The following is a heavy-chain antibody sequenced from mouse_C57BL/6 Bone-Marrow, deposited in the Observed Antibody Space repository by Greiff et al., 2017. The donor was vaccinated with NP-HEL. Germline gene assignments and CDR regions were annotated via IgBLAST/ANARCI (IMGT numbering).Heavy chain of an antibody. D-gene: IGHD1-1*01. V-gene: IGHV5-15*04. CDR3: ARRVLRRGPYAMDY. Sequence: DVQLQQSGGGLVQPGGSLKLSCAASGFTFSDYGMAWVRQAPRKGLEWVAFISNLAYSIYYADTVTGRFTISRENAKNTLYLEMSSLRSEDTAMYYGARRVLRRGPYAMDYWGQGTSVTVSS. CDR2: ISNLAYSI. CDR1: GFTFSDYG. J-gene: IGHJ4*01.